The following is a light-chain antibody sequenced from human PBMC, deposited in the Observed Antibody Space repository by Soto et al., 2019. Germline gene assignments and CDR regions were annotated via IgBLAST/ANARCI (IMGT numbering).Light chain of an antibody. J-gene: IGLJ2*01. CDR3: SSYTSSISVV. CDR1: SSDVGGYNY. Sequence: QSALTQPASVSGSPGQSITISCTGTSSDVGGYNYVSWYQQHPGKAPKLMIYDVSNRPSGVSNRFSGSKSGNTASLTISGPQAEYEADYYCSSYTSSISVVFGGGTKLTVL. CDR2: DVS. V-gene: IGLV2-14*03.